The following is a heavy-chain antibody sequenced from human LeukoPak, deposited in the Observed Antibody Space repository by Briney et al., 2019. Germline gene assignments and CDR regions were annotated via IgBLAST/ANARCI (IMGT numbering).Heavy chain of an antibody. D-gene: IGHD6-13*01. J-gene: IGHJ4*02. Sequence: SETLSLTCTVSGYSISSGYYWGWIRQPPGKGLEWLASIYHSGTIYYNPSLESRVTISVDTSKNQFSLKLTPVTAADTAVYYCARGLGRQQLVSPFDYWGQGTLVTVSS. V-gene: IGHV4-38-2*02. CDR3: ARGLGRQQLVSPFDY. CDR2: IYHSGTI. CDR1: GYSISSGYY.